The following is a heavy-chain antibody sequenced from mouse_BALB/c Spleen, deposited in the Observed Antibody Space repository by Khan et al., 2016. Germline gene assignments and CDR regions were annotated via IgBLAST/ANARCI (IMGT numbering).Heavy chain of an antibody. CDR1: GFTFSSFG. J-gene: IGHJ2*01. CDR2: ISSGSSAI. Sequence: EVELVESGGGLVQPGGSRKLSCAASGFTFSSFGMHWVRQAPEKGLEWVAFISSGSSAIYYVDTVKGRFTISRDNPKNTLFLQMTSHRSEDTAMYYCGRGDYWGQGTTLTVSS. V-gene: IGHV5-17*02. CDR3: GRGDY.